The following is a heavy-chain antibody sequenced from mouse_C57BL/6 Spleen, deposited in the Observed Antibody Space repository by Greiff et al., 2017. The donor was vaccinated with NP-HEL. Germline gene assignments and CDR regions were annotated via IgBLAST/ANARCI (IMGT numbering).Heavy chain of an antibody. CDR1: GFSFNTYA. Sequence: EVQVVESGGGLVQPKGSLKLSCAASGFSFNTYAMNWVRQAPGKGLEWVARIRSKSNNYATYYADSVKDRFTISRDDSESMLYLQMNNLKTEDTAMYYCVRHKGSHYAMDYWGQGTSVTVSS. D-gene: IGHD1-1*01. J-gene: IGHJ4*01. CDR3: VRHKGSHYAMDY. CDR2: IRSKSNNYAT. V-gene: IGHV10-1*01.